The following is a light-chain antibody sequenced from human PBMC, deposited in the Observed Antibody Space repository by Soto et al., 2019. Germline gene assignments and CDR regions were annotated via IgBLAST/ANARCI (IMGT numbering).Light chain of an antibody. Sequence: IVMTQTPATLSVSPWERSTLSCRSGQSFSSNLSCYRQKPGXGPIVLXXXXXXRAGGVPARFSGGGSGTEFTLTITSLQSEDFAVYYCHQYNGWPRTFGQGTKVDIK. CDR3: HQYNGWPRT. CDR1: QSFSSN. CDR2: XXX. V-gene: IGKV3-15*01. J-gene: IGKJ1*01.